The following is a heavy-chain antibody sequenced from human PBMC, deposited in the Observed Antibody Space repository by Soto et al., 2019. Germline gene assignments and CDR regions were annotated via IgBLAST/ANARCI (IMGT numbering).Heavy chain of an antibody. CDR1: GFTFSSYG. Sequence: PGGSLSLSCAASGFTFSSYGMHWVRQAPGKGLEWVAVIWYDGSNKYYADSVKGRFTISRDNSKNTLYLQMNSLRAEDTAVYYCAREWRYYFDYWGQGTLVTVSS. CDR2: IWYDGSNK. V-gene: IGHV3-33*01. J-gene: IGHJ4*02. CDR3: AREWRYYFDY.